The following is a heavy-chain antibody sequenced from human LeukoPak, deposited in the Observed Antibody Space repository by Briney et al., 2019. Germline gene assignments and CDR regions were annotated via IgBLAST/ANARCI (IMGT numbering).Heavy chain of an antibody. J-gene: IGHJ4*02. Sequence: GGSLRLSCAASGFTVSSNYMSWVRQAPGKGLEWVSMIYSGGSTYYADSVKGRFTISRDNSKNTLYLQMNSLRAEDTAVYYCARGDYGDYADYWGQGTLVTVSS. CDR2: IYSGGST. D-gene: IGHD4-17*01. V-gene: IGHV3-66*01. CDR1: GFTVSSNY. CDR3: ARGDYGDYADY.